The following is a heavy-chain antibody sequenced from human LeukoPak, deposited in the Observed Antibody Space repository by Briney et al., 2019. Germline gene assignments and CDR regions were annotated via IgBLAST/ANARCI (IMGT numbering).Heavy chain of an antibody. D-gene: IGHD3-10*01. CDR2: IKQDGSEK. Sequence: GGSLRLSCTASGFTFCSSWMSWVRPAPGKGLEWVANIKQDGSEKYYMDSVKGRFTISTGTAKNSLYLQMKTARDENTAAYYSARDSMVRGDTSHDYWGQGTLVTVSS. J-gene: IGHJ4*02. CDR1: GFTFCSSW. CDR3: ARDSMVRGDTSHDY. V-gene: IGHV3-7*01.